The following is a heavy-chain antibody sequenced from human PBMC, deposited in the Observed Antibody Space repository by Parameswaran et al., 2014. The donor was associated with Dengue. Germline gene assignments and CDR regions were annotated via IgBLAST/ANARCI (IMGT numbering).Heavy chain of an antibody. CDR2: IYHSGST. CDR3: ARDGTAYDAFDI. V-gene: IGHV4-30-2*01. D-gene: IGHD1/OR15-1a*01. J-gene: IGHJ3*02. Sequence: PGKGLEWIGYIYHSGSTYYNPSLKSRVTISVDRSKNQFSLKLSSVTAADTAVYYCARDGTAYDAFDIWGQGTMVTVSS.